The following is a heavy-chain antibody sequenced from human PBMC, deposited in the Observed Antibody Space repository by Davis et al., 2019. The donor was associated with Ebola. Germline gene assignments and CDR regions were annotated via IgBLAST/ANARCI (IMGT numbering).Heavy chain of an antibody. J-gene: IGHJ6*02. D-gene: IGHD6-13*01. V-gene: IGHV1-69*13. CDR1: GGTFSSYA. CDR2: IIPIFGTA. CDR3: ARLSEAAAGGNYYYYGMDV. Sequence: SVKVSCKASGGTFSSYAISWVRQAPGQGLEWMGGIIPIFGTANYAQKFQGRATITADESTSTAYMELSSLKASDTAMYYCARLSEAAAGGNYYYYGMDVWGQGTTVTVSS.